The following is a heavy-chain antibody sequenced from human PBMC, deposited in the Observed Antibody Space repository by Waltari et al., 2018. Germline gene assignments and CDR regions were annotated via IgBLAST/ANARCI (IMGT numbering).Heavy chain of an antibody. CDR1: GGSFGGYG. J-gene: IGHJ6*03. D-gene: IGHD7-27*01. Sequence: VQLVQSGGEVKTPGSSVKVPCKASGGSFGGYGVSWVRQAPGQGLEWMGVIIPMFGIPDFSQKFQDRLTITADESTNTVYMELSSLTSEDTAIYYCARHELGISQYYYNMYVWGQGTTVTISS. CDR2: IIPMFGIP. V-gene: IGHV1-69*12. CDR3: ARHELGISQYYYNMYV.